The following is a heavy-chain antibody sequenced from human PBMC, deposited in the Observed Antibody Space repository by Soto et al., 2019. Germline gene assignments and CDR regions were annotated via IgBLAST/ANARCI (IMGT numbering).Heavy chain of an antibody. CDR2: IFWDDDK. CDR3: AHYGSGSYYKVKFFDY. Sequence: QITLKESGPPLVKPTQTLTLTCTFSGFSLSTGGVGVGWIRQPPGKALEWLALIFWDDDKRYSPSLKSRLTITKDTSKNQVALTMTNMDPVDTATYYCAHYGSGSYYKVKFFDYWGQGTLVTVSS. D-gene: IGHD3-10*01. CDR1: GFSLSTGGVG. J-gene: IGHJ4*02. V-gene: IGHV2-5*02.